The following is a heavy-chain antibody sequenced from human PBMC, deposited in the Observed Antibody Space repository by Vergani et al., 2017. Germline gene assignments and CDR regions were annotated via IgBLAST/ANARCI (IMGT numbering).Heavy chain of an antibody. D-gene: IGHD4-17*01. CDR1: GYTFTGYY. Sequence: QVQLVQSGAEVKKPGASVKVSCKASGYTFTGYYMHWVRQAPGQGLEWMGRINPNSGGTNYAQKFQGRVTMTRDTSISTAYMELSRLRSDGTAVYYCARGDGVYGDPRSGWEYWGQGTLVTVSS. CDR3: ARGDGVYGDPRSGWEY. V-gene: IGHV1-2*06. J-gene: IGHJ4*02. CDR2: INPNSGGT.